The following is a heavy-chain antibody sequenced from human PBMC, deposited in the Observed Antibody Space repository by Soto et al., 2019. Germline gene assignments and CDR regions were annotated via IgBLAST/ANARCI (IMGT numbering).Heavy chain of an antibody. CDR1: GYTVTSYA. V-gene: IGHV1-3*05. D-gene: IGHD3-10*01. Sequence: QVQLVQSGAEEKKPGASVKVSCKASGYTVTSYAMPWVRQAPGQRLEWLGWINSGNGNTKYSQKFQGRVTITLDTSASTAYMELSSLRSEDTAVYYCARETVTIVRGGPRWFDPWGQGTLVTVSS. CDR3: ARETVTIVRGGPRWFDP. J-gene: IGHJ5*02. CDR2: INSGNGNT.